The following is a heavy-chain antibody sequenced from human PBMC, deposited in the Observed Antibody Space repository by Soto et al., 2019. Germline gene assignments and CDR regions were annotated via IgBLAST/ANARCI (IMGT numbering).Heavy chain of an antibody. J-gene: IGHJ6*02. D-gene: IGHD3-10*01. CDR3: ATGESPVWGMDV. CDR2: THYRSKWYN. Sequence: SQTLSLTCAISGDSVSSNSAAWNWIRQSPSRGLEWLGRTHYRSKWYNDYAVSVKSRITINPDASKNQFSLQLNSVTPEDTAVYYCATGESPVWGMDVWGQGTTVTVSS. V-gene: IGHV6-1*01. CDR1: GDSVSSNSAA.